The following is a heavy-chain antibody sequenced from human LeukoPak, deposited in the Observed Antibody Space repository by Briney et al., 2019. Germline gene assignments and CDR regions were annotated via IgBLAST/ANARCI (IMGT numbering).Heavy chain of an antibody. CDR2: ISYDGSNK. CDR3: AREVGGKDHVFFDL. Sequence: AGSLKVSCAASGFTFSSYAMHWVRQAPGKGLEWVAVISYDGSNKYYADSVRGRFTISRDNSKNTLYLQMNSLRAEDTAVYYCAREVGGKDHVFFDLWGRGTL. D-gene: IGHD4-23*01. V-gene: IGHV3-30-3*01. J-gene: IGHJ2*01. CDR1: GFTFSSYA.